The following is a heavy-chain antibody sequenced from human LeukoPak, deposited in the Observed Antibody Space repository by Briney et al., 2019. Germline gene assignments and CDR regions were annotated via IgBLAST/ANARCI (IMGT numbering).Heavy chain of an antibody. D-gene: IGHD3-22*01. Sequence: GGSLRLSCAASGFTFSYYTMHWVRQAPGKGLEWVAVISYDGSNEYYADSVKGRFTISRDNSKNTLYLQMNSLRVEDTAVYYCARVLNYYDSSGYYFSYWGQGTLVTVPS. V-gene: IGHV3-30-3*01. CDR1: GFTFSYYT. J-gene: IGHJ4*02. CDR2: ISYDGSNE. CDR3: ARVLNYYDSSGYYFSY.